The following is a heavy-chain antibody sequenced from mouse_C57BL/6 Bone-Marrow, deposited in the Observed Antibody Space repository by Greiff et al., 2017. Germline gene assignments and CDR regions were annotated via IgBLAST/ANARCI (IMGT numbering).Heavy chain of an antibody. V-gene: IGHV5-4*01. J-gene: IGHJ3*01. Sequence: EVQVVESGGGLVKPGGSLTLSSAASGFTFSSSAMSWVRQTPEKRLEWVATISDGGSYTYYPDNVKGRFTISRDNAKNNLYLQMSHLKSEDTAMYYCAREGYDYTWFAYWGQGTLVTVSA. CDR3: AREGYDYTWFAY. CDR1: GFTFSSSA. D-gene: IGHD2-4*01. CDR2: ISDGGSYT.